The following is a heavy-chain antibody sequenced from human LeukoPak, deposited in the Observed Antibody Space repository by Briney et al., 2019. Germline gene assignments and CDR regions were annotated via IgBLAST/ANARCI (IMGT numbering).Heavy chain of an antibody. CDR1: GGSISSYY. J-gene: IGHJ4*02. D-gene: IGHD2-15*01. V-gene: IGHV4-59*08. CDR2: IYYSGST. CDR3: ARGQYCSGGSCDSGFDY. Sequence: SETLSLTCTVSGGSISSYYWSWIRQPPGKGLEWIGYIYYSGSTNYNPSLKSRVTISVDTSKNQFSLKLSSVTAADTAVYYCARGQYCSGGSCDSGFDYWGQGTLVTVSS.